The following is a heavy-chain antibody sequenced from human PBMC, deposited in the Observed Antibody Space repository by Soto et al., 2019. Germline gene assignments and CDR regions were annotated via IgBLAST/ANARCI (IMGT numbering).Heavy chain of an antibody. Sequence: QAQLVQSGAEVKKPGSSVKVSCKASGDTFPRYAISWVRQAPGQGLEWMGGIIPIYGSQKYAQKFQGRVTITADESTSTAYMELRSLRSEDTAVYYCANDYGERNYSYYVMDVWGQGTTVTVSS. J-gene: IGHJ6*02. V-gene: IGHV1-69*01. CDR2: IIPIYGSQ. CDR3: ANDYGERNYSYYVMDV. D-gene: IGHD4-17*01. CDR1: GDTFPRYA.